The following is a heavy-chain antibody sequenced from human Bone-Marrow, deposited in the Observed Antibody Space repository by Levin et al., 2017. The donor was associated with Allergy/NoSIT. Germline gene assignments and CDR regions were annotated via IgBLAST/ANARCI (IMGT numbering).Heavy chain of an antibody. J-gene: IGHJ4*02. CDR1: SVSISPYY. Sequence: SETLSLTCTFSSVSISPYYWNWIRQPPGKGREWIGYVSNRGKTNYRPSLKGRVTMSVDTSRKQISLKLTSMTPADTAVYYCTGGGAARPGYWGQGILVTVSS. V-gene: IGHV4-59*01. D-gene: IGHD6-6*01. CDR3: TGGGAARPGY. CDR2: VSNRGKT.